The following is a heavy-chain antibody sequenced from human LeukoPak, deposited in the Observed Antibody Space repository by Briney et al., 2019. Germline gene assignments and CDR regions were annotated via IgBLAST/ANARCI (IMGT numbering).Heavy chain of an antibody. D-gene: IGHD1-1*01. Sequence: SETLSLTCTVSGGSISSDYWTWIRRPPGKGLEWIGYINHSGSTTYNPSLKSRVTISVDKSKSHYSRNPKSVTPADTAVYYCAKKGRTNTAYGGYYDYMDVWGKGTTVTVS. V-gene: IGHV4-59*08. J-gene: IGHJ6*03. CDR2: INHSGST. CDR1: GGSISSDY. CDR3: AKKGRTNTAYGGYYDYMDV.